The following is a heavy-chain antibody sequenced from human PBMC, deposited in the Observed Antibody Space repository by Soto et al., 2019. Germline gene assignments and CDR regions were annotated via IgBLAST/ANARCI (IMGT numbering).Heavy chain of an antibody. V-gene: IGHV1-24*01. D-gene: IGHD6-13*01. J-gene: IGHJ6*02. CDR1: GYTLTELS. CDR3: AKAAATQDYYYGMDV. CDR2: FDPEDGET. Sequence: ASVKVSCTVSGYTLTELSMHWVRQAPGKGLEWMGGFDPEDGETIYAQKFQGRVTMTEDTSTDTAYMELSSLRSEDTAVYYCAKAAATQDYYYGMDVWGQGTTVTVSS.